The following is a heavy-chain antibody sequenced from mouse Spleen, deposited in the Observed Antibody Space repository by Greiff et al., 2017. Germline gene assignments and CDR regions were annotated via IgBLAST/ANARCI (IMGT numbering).Heavy chain of an antibody. CDR3: TRVLTGTKYFDY. D-gene: IGHD4-1*01. J-gene: IGHJ2*01. CDR1: GYTFTDYE. Sequence: VKLQESGAELVRPGASVTLSCKASGYTFTDYEMHWVKQTPVHGLEWIGAIDPETGGTAYNQKFKGKAILTADKSSSTAYMELRSLTSEDSAVYYCTRVLTGTKYFDYWGQGTTLTVSS. CDR2: IDPETGGT. V-gene: IGHV1-15*01.